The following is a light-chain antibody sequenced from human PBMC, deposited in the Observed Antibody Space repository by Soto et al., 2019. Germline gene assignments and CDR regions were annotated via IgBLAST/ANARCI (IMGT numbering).Light chain of an antibody. CDR2: GAS. Sequence: EIVLTQSPGTLSLSPGERATLSCRASQSVSSNYLAWYQQKPGQAPRLLIYGASTRATGIPDRFSGSGSGTVFTLTISRLEPEDFALYYCQQYGSSPHTFGLGPKLEIK. V-gene: IGKV3-20*01. J-gene: IGKJ2*01. CDR1: QSVSSNY. CDR3: QQYGSSPHT.